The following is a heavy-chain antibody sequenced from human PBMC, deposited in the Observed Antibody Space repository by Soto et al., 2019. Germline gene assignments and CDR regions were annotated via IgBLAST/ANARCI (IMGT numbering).Heavy chain of an antibody. J-gene: IGHJ4*01. D-gene: IGHD2-21*01. CDR1: GFMFSDYY. CDR2: ISISGSTI. CDR3: VRVDRCIPRLFDS. V-gene: IGHV3-11*01. Sequence: SLRLSCAASGFMFSDYYLSWIRQAPGKWLEWVSYISISGSTIFYADSVRVRFTISRDNAENSLYLQMNSVRAEDTAVYYCVRVDRCIPRLFDSWGQGTLVTVSS.